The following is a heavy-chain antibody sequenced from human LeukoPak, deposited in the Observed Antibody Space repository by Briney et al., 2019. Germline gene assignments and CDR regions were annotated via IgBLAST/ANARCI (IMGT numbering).Heavy chain of an antibody. CDR2: IYHSGST. Sequence: SETLSLTCTVSGYSISSGYYWGWIRQPPGNGLEWIGSIYHSGSTYYNPSLKSRVTISVDTSKNQFSLKLSSVTAADTAVYYCARDEYSSRWYWFDPWGQGTLVTVSS. D-gene: IGHD6-13*01. CDR1: GYSISSGYY. V-gene: IGHV4-38-2*02. CDR3: ARDEYSSRWYWFDP. J-gene: IGHJ5*02.